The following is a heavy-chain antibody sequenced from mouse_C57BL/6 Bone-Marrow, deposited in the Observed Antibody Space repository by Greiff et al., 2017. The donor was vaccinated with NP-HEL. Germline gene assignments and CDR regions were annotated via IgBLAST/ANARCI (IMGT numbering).Heavy chain of an antibody. Sequence: VQLKQSGAELVRPGASVKLSCTASGFNIKDDYMHWVKQRPEQGLEWIGWIDPENGDTEYASKFQGKATITADTSSNTAYLQLSSLTSEDTAVYYCTTLYDGYCSSWCAYWGQGTLVTVSA. CDR1: GFNIKDDY. CDR2: IDPENGDT. D-gene: IGHD2-3*01. V-gene: IGHV14-4*01. J-gene: IGHJ3*01. CDR3: TTLYDGYCSSWCAY.